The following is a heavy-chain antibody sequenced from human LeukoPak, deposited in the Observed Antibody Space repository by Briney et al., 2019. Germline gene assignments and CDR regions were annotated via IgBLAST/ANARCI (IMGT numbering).Heavy chain of an antibody. CDR1: GFTFSNFG. Sequence: GGSLRLSCAASGFTFSNFGMHWVRQAPGKGLEWVAFIRYDGSNKYYEDSLKGRFTISRHNSKNTVYLQVNSLRAEDTAMYYCAKDPAWYCSSTICLNSSFDLWGPGTLVTVSS. J-gene: IGHJ2*01. CDR2: IRYDGSNK. D-gene: IGHD2-2*01. CDR3: AKDPAWYCSSTICLNSSFDL. V-gene: IGHV3-30*02.